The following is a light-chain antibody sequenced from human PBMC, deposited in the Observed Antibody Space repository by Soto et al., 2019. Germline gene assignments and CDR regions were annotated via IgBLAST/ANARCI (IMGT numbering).Light chain of an antibody. CDR2: GAS. CDR1: QSPTMTY. J-gene: IGKJ4*01. CDR3: QHFGSSLT. Sequence: IALSHSRGSLSXSPGERATLSCMARQSPTMTYLAWYQQKPGQAPRLLIYGASSRATAIPDRFSGSGSGTDFTLTINRLEPEDFAVYYCQHFGSSLTFAGGTKVDVK. V-gene: IGKV3-20*01.